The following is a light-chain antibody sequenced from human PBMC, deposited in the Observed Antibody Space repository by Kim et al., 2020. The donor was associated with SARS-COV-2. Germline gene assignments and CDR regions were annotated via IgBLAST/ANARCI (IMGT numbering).Light chain of an antibody. CDR3: SSYRGGTITIL. CDR1: STDIGANNY. Sequence: QSALSQPPSVSGSPGQSITIPCTGTSTDIGANNYVSWYQHHPGKAPKLMIYNVNRRPSGVSSRFSGSKSGNTASLTISGLQAEDEGDYYCSSYRGGTITILFGGGTQLTVL. V-gene: IGLV2-14*03. CDR2: NVN. J-gene: IGLJ2*01.